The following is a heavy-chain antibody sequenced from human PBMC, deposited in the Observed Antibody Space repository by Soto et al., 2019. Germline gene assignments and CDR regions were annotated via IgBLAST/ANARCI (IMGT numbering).Heavy chain of an antibody. CDR2: INTNSGGT. J-gene: IGHJ4*02. Sequence: ASVKVSCKSSGYTFTGYYVHWVRQAPGQGLEWMGWINTNSGGTNYAQKFQGRVTMTRDTSISTAYMELSRLTSDDTAVYYCARTQTNDYWGQGTLVTVSS. CDR3: ARTQTNDY. V-gene: IGHV1-2*02. CDR1: GYTFTGYY.